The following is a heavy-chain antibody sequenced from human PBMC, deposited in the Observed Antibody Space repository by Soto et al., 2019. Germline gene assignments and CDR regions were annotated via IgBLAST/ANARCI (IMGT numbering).Heavy chain of an antibody. D-gene: IGHD3-3*01. CDR1: GFTFSSYW. Sequence: PGGSLRLSCAASGFTFSSYWMSWVRQAPGKGLEWVANIKQDGSEKYYVDSVKGRFTISRDNAKNSLYLQMNSLRAEDTAVYYCARAFPLLSGYSYYYYYMDVWGKGTTVNVSS. V-gene: IGHV3-7*01. CDR3: ARAFPLLSGYSYYYYYMDV. J-gene: IGHJ6*03. CDR2: IKQDGSEK.